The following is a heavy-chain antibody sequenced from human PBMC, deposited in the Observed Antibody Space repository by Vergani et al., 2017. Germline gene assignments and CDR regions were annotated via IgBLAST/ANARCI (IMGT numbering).Heavy chain of an antibody. V-gene: IGHV1-69*01. CDR3: ARAIXDFWSGSPAYYYYYMDV. Sequence: QVQLVQSGAEVKKPGSSVKVSCKASGGTFSSYAISWVRQAPGQGLEWMGGIIPIFGTANYAQKFQGRVTITADESTSTAYMELSSLRSEDTAVYYCARAIXDFWSGSPAYYYYYMDVWGKGTTVTVSS. CDR2: IIPIFGTA. J-gene: IGHJ6*03. CDR1: GGTFSSYA. D-gene: IGHD3-3*01.